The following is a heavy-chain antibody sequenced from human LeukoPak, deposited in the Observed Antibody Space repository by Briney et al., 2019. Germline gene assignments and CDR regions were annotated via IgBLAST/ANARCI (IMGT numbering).Heavy chain of an antibody. V-gene: IGHV3-74*01. CDR3: ARGTSRYMDV. D-gene: IGHD1/OR15-1a*01. J-gene: IGHJ6*03. CDR1: GFTFSNYW. Sequence: PGGSLRLSCAASGFTFSNYWMHWVRQAPGKELVWVSRINSGGSSRSSADSVKGRISVSRDNAKNTLYLQMNSLRAEDTALYYCARGTSRYMDVWGKGTTVTVSS. CDR2: INSGGSSR.